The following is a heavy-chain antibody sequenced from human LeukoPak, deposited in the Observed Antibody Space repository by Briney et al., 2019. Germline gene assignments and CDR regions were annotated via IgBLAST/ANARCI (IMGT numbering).Heavy chain of an antibody. Sequence: PGGSLRLSCEASGFNISSNDMNWVRQAPRKGLEWVSIIYSGGSTYYADSVKGRFTFSRDNSKNTLHLQMRSLRAEDTAVYYCARLIPVSGADAFGIWGQGTMVTVSS. CDR1: GFNISSND. J-gene: IGHJ3*02. CDR2: IYSGGST. V-gene: IGHV3-66*04. CDR3: ARLIPVSGADAFGI. D-gene: IGHD6-19*01.